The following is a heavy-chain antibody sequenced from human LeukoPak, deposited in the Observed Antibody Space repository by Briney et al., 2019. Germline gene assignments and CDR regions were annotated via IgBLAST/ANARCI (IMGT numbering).Heavy chain of an antibody. D-gene: IGHD1-26*01. V-gene: IGHV3-53*01. CDR1: GLTVSSNY. CDR3: AKDGSGSYLPDY. J-gene: IGHJ4*02. CDR2: IHTNGNT. Sequence: GGSLRLSCAASGLTVSSNYMTWVRQAPGKGLEWVSIIHTNGNTYYADSVKGRFTISRDNSKNTLYLQMNSLRAEDTAVYYCAKDGSGSYLPDYWGQGTLVTVSS.